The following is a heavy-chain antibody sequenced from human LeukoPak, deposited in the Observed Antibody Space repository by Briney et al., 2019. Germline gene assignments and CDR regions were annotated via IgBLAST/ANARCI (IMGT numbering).Heavy chain of an antibody. CDR3: AREATSRLTPASAGKDFDY. J-gene: IGHJ4*02. D-gene: IGHD6-13*01. CDR2: INPRVSTT. Sequence: ASVKVSCKASGGTFSSYAISWVRQAPGQGLEWMGVINPRVSTTRYAQKFQGRVTMTRDTSTSTVYMDLSSLRYEDTAVYFCAREATSRLTPASAGKDFDYWGQGTLVTVSS. V-gene: IGHV1-46*01. CDR1: GGTFSSYA.